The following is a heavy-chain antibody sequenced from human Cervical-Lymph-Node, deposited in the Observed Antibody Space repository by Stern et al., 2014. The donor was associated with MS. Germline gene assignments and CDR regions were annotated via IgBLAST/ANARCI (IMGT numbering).Heavy chain of an antibody. CDR3: ARDMSDFWSDYGHNWFDP. V-gene: IGHV7-4-1*02. D-gene: IGHD3-3*01. Sequence: QVQLVQSGSELKKPGASVTVSCKASGYTFTKYLIHWVRQAPGQGLEWMGWINSNTGAPRYARDCAGRFVFSLDTSVTTAYLQISRLKTEDTAVYYCARDMSDFWSDYGHNWFDPWGQGTLVTVSS. J-gene: IGHJ5*02. CDR1: GYTFTKYL. CDR2: INSNTGAP.